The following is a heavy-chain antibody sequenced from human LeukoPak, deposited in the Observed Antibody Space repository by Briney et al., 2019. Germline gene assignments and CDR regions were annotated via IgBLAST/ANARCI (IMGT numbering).Heavy chain of an antibody. Sequence: PSETLSLTCAVYGGSFSGYYWSWIRQPPGKGLEWIGEINHSGSNNYNPSLKSRVTISVDTSKNQFSLKLSSVTAADTAVYYCARISGGVYYYYYYGMDVWGQGTTVTVSS. CDR1: GGSFSGYY. CDR3: ARISGGVYYYYYYGMDV. D-gene: IGHD3-10*01. CDR2: INHSGSN. V-gene: IGHV4-34*01. J-gene: IGHJ6*02.